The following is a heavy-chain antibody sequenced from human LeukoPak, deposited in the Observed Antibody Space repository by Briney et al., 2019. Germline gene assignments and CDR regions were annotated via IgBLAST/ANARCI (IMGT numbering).Heavy chain of an antibody. V-gene: IGHV6-1*01. D-gene: IGHD6-25*01. CDR1: GDSVSSNSAA. Sequence: SQTLSLTCAISGDSVSSNSAAWNWIRQSPSRGLEWLGRTYYRSKWYNDYAVSVKSRITINPDTSKNQFSLQLNSVTPEDTAVYFCAKAPYSSGWGLTNWFDPWGQGTLVTVSS. J-gene: IGHJ5*02. CDR3: AKAPYSSGWGLTNWFDP. CDR2: TYYRSKWYN.